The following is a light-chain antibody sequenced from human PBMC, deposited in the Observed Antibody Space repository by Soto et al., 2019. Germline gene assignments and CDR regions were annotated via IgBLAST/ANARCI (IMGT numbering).Light chain of an antibody. Sequence: EIAMPQHPATLSFSRLERSTLSLSAFQSVSSNLAWYQQKPGQAPRLLIYGASTRATGITARFSGSGSGTEFTLTISSLQSEDFAVYYCQQYNNWPPITFGQGTRLEIK. J-gene: IGKJ5*01. CDR2: GAS. V-gene: IGKV3-15*01. CDR3: QQYNNWPPIT. CDR1: QSVSSN.